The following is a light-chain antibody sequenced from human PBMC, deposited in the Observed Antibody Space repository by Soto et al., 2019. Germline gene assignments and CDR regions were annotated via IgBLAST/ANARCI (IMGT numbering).Light chain of an antibody. J-gene: IGKJ1*01. CDR2: GAS. V-gene: IGKV3-20*01. CDR3: QQYGSSRT. CDR1: QSVSSSY. Sequence: EIVLTQSPGTLSLSPGERATLSCRASQSVSSSYVAWYHQKPGQAPRLPLYGASSRATGIPDRFSGSGSGTDFTLTISRLEPEDFAVYYCQQYGSSRTFGQGTKVEIK.